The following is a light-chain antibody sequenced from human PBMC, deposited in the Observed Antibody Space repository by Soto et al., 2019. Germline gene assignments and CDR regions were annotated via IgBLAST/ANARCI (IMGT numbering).Light chain of an antibody. V-gene: IGKV3-11*01. CDR3: EQRSAWPLT. Sequence: EIVLTQSPATLSLSPGERATLSCRASQSVNNYLHWYQQKPGQAPRLLIYDASNRATGIPARFSGSGSGTDFTLTISSLAPEDFAVYYCEQRSAWPLTFGGGTKVEIK. CDR2: DAS. CDR1: QSVNNY. J-gene: IGKJ4*01.